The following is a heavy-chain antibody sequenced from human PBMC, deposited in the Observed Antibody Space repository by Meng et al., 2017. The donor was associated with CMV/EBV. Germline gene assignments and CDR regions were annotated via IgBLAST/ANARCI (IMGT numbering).Heavy chain of an antibody. D-gene: IGHD5-18*01. CDR1: GYTFSGYF. CDR2: INPNNRDT. Sequence: CAASGYTFSGYFIHWIRQAPGQRLEWMEWINPNNRDTKYAERFQGRVTMTRDTSTNTVYMELDSLRFVDTAIYYCAKDESNGYTDYWGPGTLVTVSS. J-gene: IGHJ4*02. CDR3: AKDESNGYTDY. V-gene: IGHV1-2*02.